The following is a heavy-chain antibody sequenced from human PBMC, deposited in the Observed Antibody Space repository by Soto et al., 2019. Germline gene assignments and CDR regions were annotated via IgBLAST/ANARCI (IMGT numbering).Heavy chain of an antibody. Sequence: SETLSLTCTVSGDSIRSDNHYWIWIRHPPGKGLEWSCDIYYSGSTYYDPSLKSGVTISVDTSINQFALKLKLITVADTAVYYCARFDILNVYGCVDVWGQGTRVTVSS. J-gene: IGHJ6*02. D-gene: IGHD3-9*01. V-gene: IGHV4-30-4*02. CDR3: ARFDILNVYGCVDV. CDR1: GDSIRSDNHY. CDR2: IYYSGST.